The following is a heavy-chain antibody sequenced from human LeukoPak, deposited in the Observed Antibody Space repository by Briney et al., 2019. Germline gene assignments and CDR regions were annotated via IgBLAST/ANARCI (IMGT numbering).Heavy chain of an antibody. CDR2: VYDGDTT. CDR1: GFTVSNNY. V-gene: IGHV3-53*01. J-gene: IGHJ4*02. D-gene: IGHD2-21*02. CDR3: ARDRLLYLDY. Sequence: GGSLRLSCAASGFTVSNNYMSWVRQAPGKGLEWVSAVYDGDTTYYADSVKGRFTISRDNSKNTLYLQINSLRVEDTAVYFCARDRLLYLDYWGQGTPVTVSS.